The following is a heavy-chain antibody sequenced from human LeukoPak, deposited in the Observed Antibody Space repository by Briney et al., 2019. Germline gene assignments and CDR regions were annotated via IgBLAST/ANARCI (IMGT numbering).Heavy chain of an antibody. V-gene: IGHV3-23*01. J-gene: IGHJ5*02. CDR1: RFTFSSNV. D-gene: IGHD6-13*01. CDR3: AKDVTLDSIRWPNCFDT. CDR2: IFGSGGSA. Sequence: GGSVRVSCTSARFTFSSNVVFWGRQTLEKGLEWISGIFGSGGSAHYADSVKGRFTISKDNSKNMLYLQMNSLRAEDTAVYHCAKDVTLDSIRWPNCFDTWGQGTLFTVSA.